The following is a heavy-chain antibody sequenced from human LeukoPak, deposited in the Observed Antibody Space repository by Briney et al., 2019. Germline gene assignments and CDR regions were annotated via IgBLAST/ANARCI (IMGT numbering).Heavy chain of an antibody. J-gene: IGHJ5*02. V-gene: IGHV1-69*05. CDR3: AGAYLYYYDSSGDP. CDR1: GGTFSSYA. D-gene: IGHD3-22*01. Sequence: ASVKVSCKAFGGTFSSYAISWVRQAPGQGLEWMGRIIPIFGTANYAQKFQGRVTITTDESTSTAYMELSSLRSEDTAVYYCAGAYLYYYDSSGDPWGQGTLVTVSS. CDR2: IIPIFGTA.